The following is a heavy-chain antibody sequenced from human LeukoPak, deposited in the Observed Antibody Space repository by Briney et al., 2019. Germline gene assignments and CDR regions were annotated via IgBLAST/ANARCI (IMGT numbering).Heavy chain of an antibody. D-gene: IGHD1-26*01. V-gene: IGHV4-61*02. CDR3: ARVRSLVGATHYYYYYMDV. CDR1: GGSISSGSYY. J-gene: IGHJ6*03. Sequence: SETLSLTCTVSGGSISSGSYYWSWIWQPAGKGLEWIGRIYTSGSTNYNPSLKSRVTISVDTSKNQFSLKLSSVTAADTAVYYCARVRSLVGATHYYYYYMDVWGKGTTVTVSS. CDR2: IYTSGST.